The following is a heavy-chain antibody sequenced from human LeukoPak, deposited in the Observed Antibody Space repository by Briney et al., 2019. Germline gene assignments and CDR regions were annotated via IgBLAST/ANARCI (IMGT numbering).Heavy chain of an antibody. Sequence: PGRSLRLSCAASGFTFSSYWMSWVRQAPGKGLEWVSITYSGGSTYYADSVKGRFTISRDNSKNTLYLQMNSLRAEDTAVYYCARGGEIFSLDYWGQGTLVTVSS. D-gene: IGHD3-3*01. J-gene: IGHJ4*02. CDR2: TYSGGST. CDR1: GFTFSSYW. V-gene: IGHV3-66*01. CDR3: ARGGEIFSLDY.